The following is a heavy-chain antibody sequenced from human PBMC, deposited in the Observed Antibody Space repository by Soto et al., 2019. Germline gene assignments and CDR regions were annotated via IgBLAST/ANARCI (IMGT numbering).Heavy chain of an antibody. J-gene: IGHJ4*02. D-gene: IGHD6-13*01. V-gene: IGHV2-70*11. CDR3: ARRPAAAGKSLDC. Sequence: SGPTLVNPTQPLTLTCTFSGFSLSTSGMCVSWIRQPPGKALEWLARIDWDDDKYYSTSLKTRLTISKDTSKNQVVLTMTNMKAVDTAVYYCARRPAAAGKSLDCWGQGTLVTVSS. CDR2: IDWDDDK. CDR1: GFSLSTSGMC.